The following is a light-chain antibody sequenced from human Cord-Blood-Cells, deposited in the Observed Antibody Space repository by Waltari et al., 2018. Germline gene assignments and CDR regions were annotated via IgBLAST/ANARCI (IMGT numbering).Light chain of an antibody. CDR3: QQYNSYSWT. CDR1: QSISSW. Sequence: DIQMTQSPSTLSASVGDRVTITCRASQSISSWLAWYQQKPGKAPKLLIYDASSLESGGPSRFSGSGSGTEFTLTISSRQPDDFATYYCQQYNSYSWTFGQGTKVESK. V-gene: IGKV1-5*01. CDR2: DAS. J-gene: IGKJ1*01.